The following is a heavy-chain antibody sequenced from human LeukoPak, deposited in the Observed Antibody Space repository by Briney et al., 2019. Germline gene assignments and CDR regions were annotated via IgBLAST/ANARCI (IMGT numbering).Heavy chain of an antibody. CDR3: ARWDPTYGIGAAGTTNYY. CDR1: GYTFTFYY. V-gene: IGHV1-2*02. D-gene: IGHD6-13*01. CDR2: INPNSGGT. J-gene: IGHJ4*02. Sequence: GASVTVSFTASGYTFTFYYMHWVGQAPGQGREWMGWINPNSGGTNYAQKFQGRVTITRDTSITTAYMELSTLTSDDTAVYYCARWDPTYGIGAAGTTNYYWGQGTLVTVSS.